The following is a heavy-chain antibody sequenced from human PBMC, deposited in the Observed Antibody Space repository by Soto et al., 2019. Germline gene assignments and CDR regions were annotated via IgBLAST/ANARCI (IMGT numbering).Heavy chain of an antibody. CDR1: GGSFTSNNW. D-gene: IGHD1-7*01. CDR3: ARRDPGTSVDY. Sequence: SETLSLTCAVSGGSFTSNNWWTWVRQPPGQGLEWIGEIYRTGSTNYNPSLKSRVTISLDKSENQFSLKVTSLTAADTAVYYCARRDPGTSVDYWGKGTLVTVSS. V-gene: IGHV4-4*02. CDR2: IYRTGST. J-gene: IGHJ4*02.